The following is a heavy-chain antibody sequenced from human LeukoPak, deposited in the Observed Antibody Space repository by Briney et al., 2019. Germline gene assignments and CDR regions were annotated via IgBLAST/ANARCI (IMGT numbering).Heavy chain of an antibody. Sequence: ASVKVSCKASGYTFTGHHMHWVRQAPGQGLEWMGWIDPNSGDTNYAQKFQGRVTMTRDTSISTAYMELSRLRSDDTAVYYCAKWAAYTTGWSRPLDHWGQGMLVTVSS. CDR3: AKWAAYTTGWSRPLDH. V-gene: IGHV1-2*02. J-gene: IGHJ4*02. CDR1: GYTFTGHH. CDR2: IDPNSGDT. D-gene: IGHD6-19*01.